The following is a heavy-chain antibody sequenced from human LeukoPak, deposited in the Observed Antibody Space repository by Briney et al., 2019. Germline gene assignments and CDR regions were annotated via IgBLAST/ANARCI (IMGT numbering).Heavy chain of an antibody. J-gene: IGHJ3*02. V-gene: IGHV1-69*04. Sequence: SVKVSCKASVGTFSSYAISWVRQAPGQGLEWMGRIIPILGIANYAQKFQGRVTITADKSTSTAYMALSSLRSEDTAVYYCARPPLQGPHAFDIWGQGTMVTVSS. CDR2: IIPILGIA. CDR3: ARPPLQGPHAFDI. CDR1: VGTFSSYA.